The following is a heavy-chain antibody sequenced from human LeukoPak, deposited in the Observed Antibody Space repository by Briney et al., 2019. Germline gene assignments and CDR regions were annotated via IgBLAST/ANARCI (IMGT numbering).Heavy chain of an antibody. Sequence: SETLSLTCTVSGYSISSGYYWGWIRQPPGKGLEWIGSIYHSGSTYYNPSLKSRVTISVDTSKNQFSLRLSSVTAADTAVYYCARKLVGFDPWGQGTLVTVSS. CDR2: IYHSGST. D-gene: IGHD6-13*01. CDR3: ARKLVGFDP. CDR1: GYSISSGYY. J-gene: IGHJ5*02. V-gene: IGHV4-38-2*02.